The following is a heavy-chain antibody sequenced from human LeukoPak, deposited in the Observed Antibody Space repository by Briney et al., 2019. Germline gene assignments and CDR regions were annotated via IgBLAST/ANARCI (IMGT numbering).Heavy chain of an antibody. CDR1: GFTFSSYA. J-gene: IGHJ6*02. CDR2: ISYDGSNK. CDR3: ARPSVAGVDYYYGMDV. Sequence: GRSLRLSCAASGFTFSSYAMHWVRQAPGKGLEWVAVISYDGSNKYYADSVKGRFTISRDNSKNTLYLQMNSLRAEDTAVYYCARPSVAGVDYYYGMDVWGQGTTVTVSS. V-gene: IGHV3-30-3*01. D-gene: IGHD6-19*01.